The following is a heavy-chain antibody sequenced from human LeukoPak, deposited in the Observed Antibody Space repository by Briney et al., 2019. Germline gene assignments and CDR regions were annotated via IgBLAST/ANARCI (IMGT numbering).Heavy chain of an antibody. J-gene: IGHJ4*02. CDR2: ISYDGSNK. D-gene: IGHD3-22*01. CDR3: ARDYYDGSGYYGDPGY. CDR1: GFTFSSYA. V-gene: IGHV3-30*04. Sequence: PGGSLRLSCAASGFTFSSYAMHWVRQAPGKGLEWVAVISYDGSNKYYADSVKGRFTISRDNSKNTLYLQMNSLRAEDTAVYYCARDYYDGSGYYGDPGYWGQGTLVTVSS.